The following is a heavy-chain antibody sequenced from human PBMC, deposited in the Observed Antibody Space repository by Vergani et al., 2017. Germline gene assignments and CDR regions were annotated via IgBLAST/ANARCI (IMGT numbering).Heavy chain of an antibody. CDR1: GFTFSSYA. D-gene: IGHD2-15*01. V-gene: IGHV3-23*01. Sequence: EVQLLESGGGLVQPGGSLRLSCAASGFTFSSYAMSWVRQAPGKGLEWVSAISGSGGSTYYADSVKGRFTISRDNSKNTLYLQMNILRAEDTAGYYCAKFVDYCSGGGCYGENYWGQGTLVTVSS. J-gene: IGHJ4*02. CDR2: ISGSGGST. CDR3: AKFVDYCSGGGCYGENY.